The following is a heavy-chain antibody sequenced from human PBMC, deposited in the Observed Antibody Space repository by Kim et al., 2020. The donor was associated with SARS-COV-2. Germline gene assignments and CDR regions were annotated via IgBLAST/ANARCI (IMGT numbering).Heavy chain of an antibody. J-gene: IGHJ4*02. CDR1: GGSISSGDYY. Sequence: SETLSLTCTVSGGSISSGDYYWSWIRQPPGKGLEWIGYIYYSGSTYYNPSLKSRVTISVDTSKNQFSLKLSSVTAADTAVYYCARYQDPHYDSSGEDGFDYWGQGTLVTVSS. CDR3: ARYQDPHYDSSGEDGFDY. CDR2: IYYSGST. V-gene: IGHV4-30-4*01. D-gene: IGHD3-22*01.